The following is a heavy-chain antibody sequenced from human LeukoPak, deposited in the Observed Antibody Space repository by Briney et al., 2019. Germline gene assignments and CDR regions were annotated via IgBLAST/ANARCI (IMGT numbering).Heavy chain of an antibody. J-gene: IGHJ3*02. CDR3: ARDYLRLTAAFDI. CDR1: GGSISSSSYY. CDR2: IYYSGST. D-gene: IGHD2-21*02. Sequence: PSETLSLTCTVSGGSISSSSYYWGWIRQPPGKGLEWIGSIYYSGSTYYNPSLKSRVTISVDTSKNQFSLKLTSVTAADTAVYYCARDYLRLTAAFDIWGQGTMVTVSS. V-gene: IGHV4-39*01.